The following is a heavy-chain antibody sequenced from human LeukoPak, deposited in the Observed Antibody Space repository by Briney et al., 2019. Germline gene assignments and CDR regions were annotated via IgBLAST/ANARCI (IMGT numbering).Heavy chain of an antibody. CDR3: ARELNTYSGSSTSEFVY. Sequence: ASVSLSCTASGYTFTSVYMHGVRRAPEQGLQWRVGINPTGGSTTYAPTFKGRFTITWDSSRSRFPMELSRLTSGDTAVYYCARELNTYSGSSTSEFVYWGQRSLVTVSS. D-gene: IGHD1-26*01. CDR2: INPTGGST. V-gene: IGHV1-46*01. J-gene: IGHJ4*02. CDR1: GYTFTSVY.